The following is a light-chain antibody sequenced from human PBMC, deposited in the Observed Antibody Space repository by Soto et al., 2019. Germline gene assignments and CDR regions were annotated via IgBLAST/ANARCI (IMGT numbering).Light chain of an antibody. J-gene: IGKJ1*01. CDR2: GAS. CDR3: QQYAASPRT. CDR1: QSVSNAY. Sequence: EIVLKQSPGTLSLSPRERATLSCRASQSVSNAYLAWYQHKVGQSPRLLIYGASNRAPGIPDRFSGSGSGTDFTLTISRLESEDFAVYYCQQYAASPRTFGQGTQVEVK. V-gene: IGKV3-20*01.